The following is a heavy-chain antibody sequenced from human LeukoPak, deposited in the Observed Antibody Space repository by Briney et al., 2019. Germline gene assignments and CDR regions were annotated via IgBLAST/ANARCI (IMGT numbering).Heavy chain of an antibody. J-gene: IGHJ4*02. CDR3: AKGRSTGIVVVVAAY. D-gene: IGHD2-15*01. Sequence: SGGSLRLSCAASGFTFSSYAMSWVRQAPGKGLEWVSAISGSGGSTYYADSVKGRLTISRDNSKNTLYLQMNSLRAEDTAVYYCAKGRSTGIVVVVAAYWGQGTLVTVSS. V-gene: IGHV3-23*01. CDR1: GFTFSSYA. CDR2: ISGSGGST.